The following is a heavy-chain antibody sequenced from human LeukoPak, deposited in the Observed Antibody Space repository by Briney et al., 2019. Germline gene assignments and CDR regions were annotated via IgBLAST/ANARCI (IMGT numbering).Heavy chain of an antibody. CDR1: GGSITSYY. CDR3: ARVDRSNWDVLEY. CDR2: IDYSGST. V-gene: IGHV4-59*01. J-gene: IGHJ4*02. Sequence: SETLSLTCTVSGGSITSYYWSWIRQPPGKGLEWIGYIDYSGSTNYNPSLKSRVTISVDTTQNQFSLKLSSVTAADTAVYYCARVDRSNWDVLEYWGQGTLVTASS. D-gene: IGHD1-1*01.